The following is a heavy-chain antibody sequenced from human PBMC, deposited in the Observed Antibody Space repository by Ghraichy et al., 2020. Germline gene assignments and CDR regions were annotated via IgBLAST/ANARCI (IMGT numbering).Heavy chain of an antibody. V-gene: IGHV3-21*01. CDR3: ARDPRGSSWSMDAFDI. CDR1: GFTFSSYS. Sequence: GGSLRLSCAASGFTFSSYSMNWVRQAPGKGLEWVSSISSSSSYIYYADSVKGRFTISRDNAKNSLYLQMNSLRAEDTAVYYCARDPRGSSWSMDAFDIWGQGTMVTVSS. J-gene: IGHJ3*02. D-gene: IGHD6-13*01. CDR2: ISSSSSYI.